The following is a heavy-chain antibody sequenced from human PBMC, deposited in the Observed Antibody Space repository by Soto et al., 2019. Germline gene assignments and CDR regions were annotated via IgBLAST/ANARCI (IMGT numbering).Heavy chain of an antibody. Sequence: GGSLRLSCAASGFTFSSYAMHWVRQAPGKGLEWVAVISYDGSNKYYADSVKGRFTISRDNSKNTLYLQMNSLRAEDTAVYYCARDKDYVWGSYRPYYYYYYGMDVWGQGTTVTVSS. CDR1: GFTFSSYA. CDR3: ARDKDYVWGSYRPYYYYYYGMDV. CDR2: ISYDGSNK. V-gene: IGHV3-30-3*01. J-gene: IGHJ6*02. D-gene: IGHD3-16*02.